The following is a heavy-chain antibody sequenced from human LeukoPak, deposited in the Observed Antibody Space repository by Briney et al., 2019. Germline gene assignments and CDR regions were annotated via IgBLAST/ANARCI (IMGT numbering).Heavy chain of an antibody. V-gene: IGHV3-23*01. D-gene: IGHD4-17*01. CDR2: ISGSGGST. Sequence: PGGSLRLSCAASGFTFSSYAMSWVRQAPGKGLEWVSGISGSGGSTYYADSVKGRFTISRDNSRNTLYLQMNSPRAEDTAVYYCAKDYGDYVLAGWFDPWGQGTLVTVSS. CDR3: AKDYGDYVLAGWFDP. CDR1: GFTFSSYA. J-gene: IGHJ5*02.